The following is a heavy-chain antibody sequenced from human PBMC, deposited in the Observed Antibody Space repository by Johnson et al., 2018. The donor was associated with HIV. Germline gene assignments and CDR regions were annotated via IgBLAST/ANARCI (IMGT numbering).Heavy chain of an antibody. CDR3: ASAYVVETAMVTIAVAGRAFDI. CDR2: IYSGDNT. Sequence: EVQLVESGGGLVQPGGSLRLSCAGSGISVTRNYMSWVRQAPGKGLEWVSLIYSGDNTKYADSVKGRFTISRDNSKNTLYLQMNSLSAEDTAVYYCASAYVVETAMVTIAVAGRAFDIWGQGTMVTVSS. J-gene: IGHJ3*02. CDR1: GISVTRNY. V-gene: IGHV3-66*02. D-gene: IGHD6-19*01.